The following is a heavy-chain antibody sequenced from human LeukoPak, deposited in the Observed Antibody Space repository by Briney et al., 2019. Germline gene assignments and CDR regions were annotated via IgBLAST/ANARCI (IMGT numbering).Heavy chain of an antibody. D-gene: IGHD6-13*01. J-gene: IGHJ4*02. CDR3: AKDHGDMRLAAAGTYFDY. CDR1: GFTFSSYA. V-gene: IGHV3-23*01. Sequence: VLLGGSLRLSCAASGFTFSSYAMSWVRQAPGKGLEWVSAISGSGGSTYYADSVKGRFTISRDNSKNTLYLQMNSLRAEDTAVYYCAKDHGDMRLAAAGTYFDYWGQGTLVTVSS. CDR2: ISGSGGST.